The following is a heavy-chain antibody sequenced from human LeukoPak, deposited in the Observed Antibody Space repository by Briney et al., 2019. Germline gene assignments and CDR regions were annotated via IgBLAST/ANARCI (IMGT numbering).Heavy chain of an antibody. V-gene: IGHV3-74*01. D-gene: IGHD2-2*01. J-gene: IGHJ4*02. CDR3: ISFYETY. Sequence: GGSLRLSCAASGNYWMHWVRQAPGKGLVWVSHINSDGSWTSYADSVKGRFTISKDNAKNTVYLQINNLRAEDTAVYYCISFYETYWGRETLVTVSS. CDR1: GNYW. CDR2: INSDGSWT.